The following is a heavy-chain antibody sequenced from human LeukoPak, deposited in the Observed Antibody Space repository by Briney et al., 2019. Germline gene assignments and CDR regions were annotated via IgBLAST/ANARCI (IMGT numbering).Heavy chain of an antibody. Sequence: GGSLRLSCAASGFTFNKYGMHWVRQAPGKGLEWVAVIWHDGRNKYYADSVRGRFTISRDNSKNTLYLQMNSLRAEDTAVYYCARDRGSEDPIDYWGQGTLVTVSS. D-gene: IGHD2-15*01. CDR1: GFTFNKYG. CDR2: IWHDGRNK. J-gene: IGHJ4*02. CDR3: ARDRGSEDPIDY. V-gene: IGHV3-33*01.